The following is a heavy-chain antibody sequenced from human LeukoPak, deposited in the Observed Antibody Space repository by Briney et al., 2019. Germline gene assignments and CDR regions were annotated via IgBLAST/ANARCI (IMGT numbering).Heavy chain of an antibody. Sequence: GGSLRLSCAASGFTFSSYSMNWIRQAPGKGLEWISYISSSSTTISYADSVKGRFTISRDNAKNSLFLQMNSLRAEDTALYYCARGLTTVTTPGYWGQGTLVTVSS. J-gene: IGHJ4*02. CDR3: ARGLTTVTTPGY. D-gene: IGHD4-17*01. CDR2: ISSSSTTI. V-gene: IGHV3-48*01. CDR1: GFTFSSYS.